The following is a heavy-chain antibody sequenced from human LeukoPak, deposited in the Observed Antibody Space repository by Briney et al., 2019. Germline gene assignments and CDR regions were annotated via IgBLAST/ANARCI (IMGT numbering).Heavy chain of an antibody. V-gene: IGHV3-53*01. Sequence: PGGSLRLSCAASGFTVSSNYMSWVRQAPGKGLEWVSVIYSGGSTYYADSVKGRFTISRDNSKNTLYLQMNSLRAEDTAVYYCARAEAGGYDSSGYPNWGQGTLVTVSS. J-gene: IGHJ4*02. CDR3: ARAEAGGYDSSGYPN. D-gene: IGHD3-22*01. CDR1: GFTVSSNY. CDR2: IYSGGST.